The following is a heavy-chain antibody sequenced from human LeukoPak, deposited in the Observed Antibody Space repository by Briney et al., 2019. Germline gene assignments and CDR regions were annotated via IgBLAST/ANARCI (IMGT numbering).Heavy chain of an antibody. Sequence: GGSLRLSCAASGFTFSSYAMSWVRQAPGKGLEWVSAISGSGGSTYYADSVKGRFTISRDNSKNTLYLQMNCLRAEDTAVYYCAKDPPVWFGELFVFDYWGQGTLVTVPS. CDR3: AKDPPVWFGELFVFDY. CDR1: GFTFSSYA. V-gene: IGHV3-23*01. D-gene: IGHD3-10*01. CDR2: ISGSGGST. J-gene: IGHJ4*02.